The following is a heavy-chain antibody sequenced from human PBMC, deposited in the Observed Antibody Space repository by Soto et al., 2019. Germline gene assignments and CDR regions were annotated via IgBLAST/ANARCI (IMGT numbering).Heavy chain of an antibody. CDR2: LSTYNGNT. V-gene: IGHV1-18*04. D-gene: IGHD6-19*01. Sequence: QVQLVQSGAEVKKPGASLKVSCQASGYSFSDHGIAWVRQAPGQGLAWVGWLSTYNGNTNYAQKFQGRVTMTTDTSANTAYMELRSLRSDDTAMYYCARYGYSSGWYLGTGMDVWGQGTPVTVSS. CDR1: GYSFSDHG. J-gene: IGHJ6*02. CDR3: ARYGYSSGWYLGTGMDV.